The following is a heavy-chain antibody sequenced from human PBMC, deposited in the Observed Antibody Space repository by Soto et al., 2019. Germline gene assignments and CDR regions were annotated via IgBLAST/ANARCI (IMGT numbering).Heavy chain of an antibody. CDR3: ARVLGREWLLFADAFDI. D-gene: IGHD3-3*01. V-gene: IGHV1-46*01. CDR2: IYPSGGST. J-gene: IGHJ3*02. CDR1: WYTFTGYY. Sequence: PSVRLACKASWYTFTGYYLQCVGQAPGKGLEWMGIIYPSGGSTSYAQKFQGRVTMTRDTSTSTVYMELSSLRSEDTAVYYCARVLGREWLLFADAFDIWGQGTVVTVSS.